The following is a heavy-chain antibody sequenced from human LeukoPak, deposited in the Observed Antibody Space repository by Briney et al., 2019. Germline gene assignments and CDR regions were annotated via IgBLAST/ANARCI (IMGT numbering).Heavy chain of an antibody. D-gene: IGHD3-10*01. V-gene: IGHV4-39*07. CDR2: IYYSGST. CDR3: ARDLMVRGVSYYMDV. CDR1: GGSISSSSYY. J-gene: IGHJ6*03. Sequence: SETLSLTCTVSGGSISSSSYYWGWIRQPPGKGLEWIGSIYYSGSTYYNPSLKSRVTISVDTSKNQFSLKLSSVTAADTAVYYCARDLMVRGVSYYMDVWGKGTTVTVSS.